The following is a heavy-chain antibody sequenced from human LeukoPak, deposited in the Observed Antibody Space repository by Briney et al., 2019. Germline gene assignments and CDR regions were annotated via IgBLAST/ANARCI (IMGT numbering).Heavy chain of an antibody. D-gene: IGHD3-22*01. CDR1: KFAFNNAW. CDR2: IKSKTDGGTT. Sequence: SGGSPRLSCAASKFAFNNAWMSWFRQAPGKGLEWVGHIKSKTDGGTTDYAAPVQGRFTISRDDSKDRLYLQMNSLKTEDTAVYYCTAVPHDSAVWGQGTLLTVSS. V-gene: IGHV3-15*01. CDR3: TAVPHDSAV. J-gene: IGHJ4*02.